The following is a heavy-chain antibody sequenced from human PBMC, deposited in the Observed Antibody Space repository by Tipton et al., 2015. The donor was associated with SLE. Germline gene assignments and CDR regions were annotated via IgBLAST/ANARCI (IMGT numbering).Heavy chain of an antibody. J-gene: IGHJ4*02. CDR2: VYYSGST. CDR3: ARIGGIAAAGYGVV. CDR1: GGSISSSSYY. D-gene: IGHD6-13*01. V-gene: IGHV4-39*01. Sequence: TLSLTCTVSGGSISSSSYYWGWIRQPPGKGLEWIGSVYYSGSTYYNPSLKSRVTISVDTSKNQLSLKLTSVTAADTAVYYCARIGGIAAAGYGVVWGQGTLVTVSS.